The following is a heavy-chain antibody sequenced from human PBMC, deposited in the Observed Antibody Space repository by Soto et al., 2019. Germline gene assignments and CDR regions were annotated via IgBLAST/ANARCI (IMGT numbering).Heavy chain of an antibody. CDR2: ISGSGGGT. J-gene: IGHJ6*02. Sequence: PGGSLRLSCAASGFTFSSYAMSWVRQAPGKGLEWVSAISGSGGGTYYADSVKGRFTISRDNSKNTLYLQMNSLRAEDTAVYYCAKDPVGPDYYYGMDIWGQGTTVTVSS. CDR3: AKDPVGPDYYYGMDI. CDR1: GFTFSSYA. V-gene: IGHV3-23*01.